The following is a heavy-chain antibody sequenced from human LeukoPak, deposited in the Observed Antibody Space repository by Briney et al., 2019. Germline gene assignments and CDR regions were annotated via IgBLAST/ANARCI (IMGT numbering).Heavy chain of an antibody. D-gene: IGHD6-19*01. CDR1: GGSISSSSYS. V-gene: IGHV4-39*07. CDR3: ARVVQHSLVLSWFDP. Sequence: SETLSLTCTASGGSISSSSYSWGWIRQPPGKGLEWIGSIYYSGSTYYNPSLKSRVTISVDTSKNQFSLKLSSVTAADTAVYYCARVVQHSLVLSWFDPWGQGTLVTVSS. CDR2: IYYSGST. J-gene: IGHJ5*02.